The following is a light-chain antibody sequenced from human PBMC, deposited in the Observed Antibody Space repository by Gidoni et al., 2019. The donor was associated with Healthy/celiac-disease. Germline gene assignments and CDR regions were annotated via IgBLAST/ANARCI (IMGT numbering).Light chain of an antibody. J-gene: IGKJ4*01. Sequence: EIVLTQSPVTLSLSPGERATLSCRASQSVSSYLGWYQQKPGQAPRLLIYDASNRATGTPARFSGSGSGTDFTLTISSLEPEDFAVYYCQPRSNWPLTFGGETKVEIK. CDR3: QPRSNWPLT. V-gene: IGKV3-11*01. CDR2: DAS. CDR1: QSVSSY.